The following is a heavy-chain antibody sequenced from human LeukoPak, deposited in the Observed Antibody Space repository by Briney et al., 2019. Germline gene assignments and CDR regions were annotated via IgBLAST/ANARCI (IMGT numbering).Heavy chain of an antibody. J-gene: IGHJ4*02. CDR3: GRDRHLALYY. Sequence: GGSLRLSCVVSGFSVSNNYVSWVRQAPGKGLEWVAVIYSGGSTYYADSVKGRFTISGDNSKNTLYLQMNTLRAEDTGVYYCGRDRHLALYYWGQGTLVTVSS. D-gene: IGHD5-12*01. V-gene: IGHV3-66*01. CDR1: GFSVSNNY. CDR2: IYSGGST.